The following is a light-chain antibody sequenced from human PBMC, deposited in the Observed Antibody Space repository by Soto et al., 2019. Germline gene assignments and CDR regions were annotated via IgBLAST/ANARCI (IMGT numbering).Light chain of an antibody. Sequence: QTVVTQEPSFSVSPGGTVTLTCGLSSGSVSTRHYPSWYQQTPGQAPRTLIYSTNTRSSGVPDRRSGSILGNKAALPITGARADDESDYYCVLYRGSGILVFGVGTKLTVL. CDR2: STN. V-gene: IGLV8-61*01. CDR3: VLYRGSGILV. CDR1: SGSVSTRHY. J-gene: IGLJ2*01.